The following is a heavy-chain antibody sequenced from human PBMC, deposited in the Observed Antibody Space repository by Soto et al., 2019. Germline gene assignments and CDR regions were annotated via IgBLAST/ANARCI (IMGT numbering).Heavy chain of an antibody. CDR2: IYYSGST. J-gene: IGHJ4*02. CDR3: ARANYDFLTGYYPDYFDY. Sequence: SETLSLTCTVSGGSISTYYWSWIRQPPGKGLEWIGYIYYSGSTNYNPSLKRRVTISVDTSKNQFSLKLSSVTAADTAVYYCARANYDFLTGYYPDYFDYWGQGTLVTAPQ. CDR1: GGSISTYY. V-gene: IGHV4-59*01. D-gene: IGHD3-9*01.